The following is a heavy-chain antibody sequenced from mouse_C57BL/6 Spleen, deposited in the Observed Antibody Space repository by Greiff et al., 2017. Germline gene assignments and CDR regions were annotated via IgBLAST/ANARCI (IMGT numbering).Heavy chain of an antibody. D-gene: IGHD2-1*01. V-gene: IGHV1-52*01. CDR2: IDPSDSET. J-gene: IGHJ4*01. CDR1: GYTFTSYW. Sequence: QVQLQQPGAELVRPGSSVKLSCKASGYTFTSYWMHWVKQRPIQGLEWIGNIDPSDSETHYNQKFKDKATLTVDKSSSTAYMQLSSLTSEDSAVYYCARRYYDNYGDAMYYWGQGTSVTVSS. CDR3: ARRYYDNYGDAMYY.